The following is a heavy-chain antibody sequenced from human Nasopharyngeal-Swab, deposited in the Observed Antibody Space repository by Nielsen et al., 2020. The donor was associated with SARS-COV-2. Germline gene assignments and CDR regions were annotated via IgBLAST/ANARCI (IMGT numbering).Heavy chain of an antibody. CDR2: IYYSGST. V-gene: IGHV4-59*01. J-gene: IGHJ4*02. Sequence: SETLSLTCTVSGGSISSYYWSWIRQPPGKGLEWIGYIYYSGSTNYNPSLKSRVTISVDTSKNQFSLKPSSVTAADTAVYYCARVGGSYAHYFDYWGQGTLVTVSS. CDR1: GGSISSYY. D-gene: IGHD1-26*01. CDR3: ARVGGSYAHYFDY.